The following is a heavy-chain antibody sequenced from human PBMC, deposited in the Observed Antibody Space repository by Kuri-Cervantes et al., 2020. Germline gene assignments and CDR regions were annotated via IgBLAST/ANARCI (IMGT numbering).Heavy chain of an antibody. CDR1: GASVSSGSSY. CDR2: MFYSGTT. J-gene: IGHJ5*02. V-gene: IGHV4-61*01. D-gene: IGHD2-8*01. Sequence: ESLKISCTVSGASVSSGSSYWSWIRQPPGKGLEWIGFMFYSGTTNYNPSLGNRVTVSLDTSRNQFSLKLTSVTAADTAVYYCARVHNGVYSWFDPWGQGTLVTVSS. CDR3: ARVHNGVYSWFDP.